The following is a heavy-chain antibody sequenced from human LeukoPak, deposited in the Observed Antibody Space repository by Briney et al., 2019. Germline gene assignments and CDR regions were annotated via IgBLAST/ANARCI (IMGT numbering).Heavy chain of an antibody. CDR2: ISSSSYI. CDR3: ARVAVGQWLGGDL. CDR1: GFTFSSYS. Sequence: GGSLRLSCAASGFTFSSYSMNWVRQAPGKGLEWVSSISSSSYIYYADSVKGRFTISRDNAKNSLYLQMNSLRAEDTAVYYCARVAVGQWLGGDLWGQGTMVTVSS. J-gene: IGHJ3*01. V-gene: IGHV3-21*01. D-gene: IGHD6-19*01.